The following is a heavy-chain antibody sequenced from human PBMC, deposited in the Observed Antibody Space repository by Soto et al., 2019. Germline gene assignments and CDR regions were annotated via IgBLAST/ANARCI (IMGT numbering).Heavy chain of an antibody. CDR1: GFTFSSYW. CDR2: IKQDGSEK. V-gene: IGHV3-7*03. D-gene: IGHD1-26*01. Sequence: PGGSLRLSCAASGFTFSSYWMSWVRQAPGKGLEWVANIKQDGSEKYYVDSVKGRFTISRDNAKNSLYLQMNSLRAEDTAVYYCARDRGGSYNVWLDPWGQGTLVTVYS. CDR3: ARDRGGSYNVWLDP. J-gene: IGHJ5*02.